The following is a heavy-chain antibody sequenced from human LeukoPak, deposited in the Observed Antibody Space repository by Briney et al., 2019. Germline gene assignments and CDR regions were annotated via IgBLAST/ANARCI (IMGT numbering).Heavy chain of an antibody. Sequence: PSGTLSLTCAVSGGSISSSNWWCWVRQPPGRGLEWIGEIYHSGSTNYNPSLKSRVTISVDKSKNQFSLKLSSVTAADTAVYYCARAYYGSGSYNDYWGQGTLVTVSS. CDR1: GGSISSSNW. CDR3: ARAYYGSGSYNDY. V-gene: IGHV4-4*02. J-gene: IGHJ4*02. CDR2: IYHSGST. D-gene: IGHD3-10*01.